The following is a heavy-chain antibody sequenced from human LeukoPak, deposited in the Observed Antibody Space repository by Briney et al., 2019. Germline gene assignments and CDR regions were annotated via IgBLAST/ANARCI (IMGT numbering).Heavy chain of an antibody. CDR2: ISDDSNYI. CDR1: GLTFSDYS. Sequence: RGSLRLSCAASGLTFSDYSMNWVRQAPGKGLEWVSSISDDSNYIYYADSVKGRFTISRDNAKNSLYLQMNSLRAEDTAVYYCANHLACGSTSCPSFDYWGQGTLVTVSS. D-gene: IGHD2-2*01. J-gene: IGHJ4*02. CDR3: ANHLACGSTSCPSFDY. V-gene: IGHV3-21*01.